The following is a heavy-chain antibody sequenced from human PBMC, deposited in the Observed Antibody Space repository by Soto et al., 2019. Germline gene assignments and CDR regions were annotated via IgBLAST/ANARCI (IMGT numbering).Heavy chain of an antibody. D-gene: IGHD6-19*01. CDR1: GFTFSSYS. CDR2: LSSSSSYI. J-gene: IGHJ4*02. V-gene: IGHV3-21*01. CDR3: ARVGYSSGWLPDY. Sequence: EVLLVESGGGLVKPGGSLRLSCAASGFTFSSYSMMWVRQAPGKGLEWVSLLSSSSSYIYFADSLKGRFTISRDNAKKSLYRQMNSRRAEETAVYYCARVGYSSGWLPDYWGQGTLVTVSS.